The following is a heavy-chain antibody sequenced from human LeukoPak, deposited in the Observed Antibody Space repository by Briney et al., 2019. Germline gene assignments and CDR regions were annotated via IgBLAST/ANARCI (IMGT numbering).Heavy chain of an antibody. J-gene: IGHJ5*02. V-gene: IGHV1-69*04. D-gene: IGHD2-2*02. CDR3: ARDNGYCSSTSCYTGVGWFDP. CDR1: GGTFSSYT. CDR2: IIPILGIA. Sequence: SVKVSCKASGGTFSSYTISWVRQAPGQGLELMGRIIPILGIANYAQKFQGRVTITADKSTSTAYMELSSLRSEDTAVYYCARDNGYCSSTSCYTGVGWFDPWGQGTLVIVSS.